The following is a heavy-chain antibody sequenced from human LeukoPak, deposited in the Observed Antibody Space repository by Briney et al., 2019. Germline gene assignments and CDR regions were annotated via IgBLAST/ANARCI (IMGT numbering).Heavy chain of an antibody. Sequence: SETLSLTCAVYGGSFSGYYWSWIRQHPGKGLEWIGEINHSGSTNYNPSLKSRVTISVDTSKNQFSLKLSSVTAADTAVYYCARAHAFDIWGQGTMVTVSS. CDR1: GGSFSGYY. V-gene: IGHV4-34*01. J-gene: IGHJ3*02. CDR2: INHSGST. CDR3: ARAHAFDI.